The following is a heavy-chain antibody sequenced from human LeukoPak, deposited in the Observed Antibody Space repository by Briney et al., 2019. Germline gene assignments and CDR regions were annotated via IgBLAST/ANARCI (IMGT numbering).Heavy chain of an antibody. J-gene: IGHJ4*02. CDR3: AKEEVGATTRVWGGYYFNY. CDR1: GYSISSGYY. D-gene: IGHD1-26*01. CDR2: INHSGST. V-gene: IGHV4-38-2*02. Sequence: SETLTLTCTVSGYSISSGYYWGWIRQPPVKGLEWMGSINHSGSTYYNPSLKSRLTTSVDTSKNQFSLKLSSVTAADTAVYYCAKEEVGATTRVWGGYYFNYWGQGTLVTVSS.